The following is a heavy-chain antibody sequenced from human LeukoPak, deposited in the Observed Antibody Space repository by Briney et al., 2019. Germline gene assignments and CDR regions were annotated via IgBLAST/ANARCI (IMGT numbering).Heavy chain of an antibody. V-gene: IGHV3-48*03. D-gene: IGHD3-10*01. Sequence: GGSLRLSCAASGFTFSSYEMNWVRQAPGKGLEWVSYISSSGSTIYYADSVKGRFTISRDNAKNSLYLQMNSLRAEDTAVYYCAKGYYGSGSYYSYWGQGTLVTVSS. J-gene: IGHJ4*02. CDR3: AKGYYGSGSYYSY. CDR2: ISSSGSTI. CDR1: GFTFSSYE.